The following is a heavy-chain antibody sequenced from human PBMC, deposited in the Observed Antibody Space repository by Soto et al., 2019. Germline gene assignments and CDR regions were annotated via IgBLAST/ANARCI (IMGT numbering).Heavy chain of an antibody. J-gene: IGHJ6*02. CDR3: ARDLATIKRPPPHYYYGMDV. Sequence: ASVKVSCKVSGYTLTELSMHWVRQAPGKGLEWMGGFDPEDGETIYAQKFQGRVTMTEDTSTDTAYMELSSLRAEDTAVYYCARDLATIKRPPPHYYYGMDVWGQGTTVTVSS. D-gene: IGHD5-12*01. CDR2: FDPEDGET. V-gene: IGHV1-24*01. CDR1: GYTLTELS.